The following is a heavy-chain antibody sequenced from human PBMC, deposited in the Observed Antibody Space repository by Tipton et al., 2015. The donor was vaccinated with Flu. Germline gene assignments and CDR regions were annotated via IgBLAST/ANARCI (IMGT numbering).Heavy chain of an antibody. CDR2: IYYSGST. CDR3: ARDRGYYFDY. D-gene: IGHD3-10*01. Sequence: TLSLTCTVSGGSISSYYWSWIRQPPGKGLEWVGYIYYSGSTNYNPSLKSRVTISVDTSKNQFSLKLSSVTAADTAVYYCARDRGYYFDYWGQGTLVTVSS. V-gene: IGHV4-59*01. J-gene: IGHJ4*02. CDR1: GGSISSYY.